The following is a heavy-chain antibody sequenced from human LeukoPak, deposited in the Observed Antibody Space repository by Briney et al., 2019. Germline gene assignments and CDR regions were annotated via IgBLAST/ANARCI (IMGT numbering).Heavy chain of an antibody. CDR2: IKQDGSEE. V-gene: IGHV3-7*03. CDR1: GFTFSSYW. D-gene: IGHD5-12*01. CDR3: ARVQLGGSWFFDL. J-gene: IGHJ2*01. Sequence: SGGPLRLSCAASGFTFSSYWMSWVRQAPGTGLEWVANIKQDGSEEYYVDSVRGRLTISRDNAKNSLYLQMNSLRAEDTAVYYCARVQLGGSWFFDLWGRGTLVTVSS.